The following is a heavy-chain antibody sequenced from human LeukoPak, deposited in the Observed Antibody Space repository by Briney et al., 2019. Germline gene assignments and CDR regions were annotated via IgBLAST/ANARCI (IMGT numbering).Heavy chain of an antibody. CDR1: GFSFNDAW. CDR2: IKRKTDGGTT. J-gene: IGHJ4*02. D-gene: IGHD2-15*01. CDR3: TTDTRRVVVPK. V-gene: IGHV3-15*01. Sequence: TTGGSLRLSCAAPGFSFNDAWMSWVRQAPGKGLEWVGRIKRKTDGGTTDYAAPVKGRFTISRDDSKTSLYLQMNSLKTEDTAVYYCTTDTRRVVVPKWGQGTLVTVSS.